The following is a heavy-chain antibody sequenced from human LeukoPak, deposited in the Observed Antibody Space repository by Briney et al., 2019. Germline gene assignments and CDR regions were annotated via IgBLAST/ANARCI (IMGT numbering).Heavy chain of an antibody. CDR2: ISPSGTT. CDR1: GGYTGSHY. J-gene: IGHJ5*02. Sequence: PSETLSLTCTVSGGYTGSHYWSWIRQPAGKGLEWIGRISPSGTTHYNPSLGSRVTMSVDTSKNYFSLKLSPVTAADTAVYYCAMITLTGWTFDPWGQGTLVTVSS. CDR3: AMITLTGWTFDP. V-gene: IGHV4-4*07. D-gene: IGHD3-16*01.